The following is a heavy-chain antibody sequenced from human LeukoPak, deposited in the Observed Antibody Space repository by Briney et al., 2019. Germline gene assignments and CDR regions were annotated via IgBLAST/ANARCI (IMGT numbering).Heavy chain of an antibody. Sequence: SETLSLTCTVSGGSISSSSYYWGWIRQPPGKGLEWIGSIYYSGSTYYNPSLKSRVTISVDTSKNQFSLKLTSVTAADTAVYYCARARGTVAIDYWGQGTLVTVSS. CDR3: ARARGTVAIDY. D-gene: IGHD5-12*01. V-gene: IGHV4-39*07. CDR2: IYYSGST. CDR1: GGSISSSSYY. J-gene: IGHJ4*02.